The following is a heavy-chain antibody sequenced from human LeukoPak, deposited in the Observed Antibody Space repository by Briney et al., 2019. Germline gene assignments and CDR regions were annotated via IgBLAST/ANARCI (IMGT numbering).Heavy chain of an antibody. D-gene: IGHD3-22*01. CDR1: GFTFSSYA. J-gene: IGHJ6*02. Sequence: GGSLRLSCAASGFTFSSYAIHWVRQAPGKGPEWLARISYDGSDKDYAHSVKGRFTISRDNAKNTLYLQMNSLRAEDTAVYYCAREFGYYDSSGSSILHYYYGMDVWGQGTTVTVSS. CDR3: AREFGYYDSSGSSILHYYYGMDV. CDR2: ISYDGSDK. V-gene: IGHV3-30-3*01.